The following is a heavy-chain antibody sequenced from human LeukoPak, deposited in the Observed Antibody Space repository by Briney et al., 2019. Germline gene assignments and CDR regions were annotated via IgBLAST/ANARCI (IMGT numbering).Heavy chain of an antibody. CDR3: GRGPGFGELSLGDWFDP. D-gene: IGHD3-10*01. V-gene: IGHV1-8*02. J-gene: IGHJ5*02. CDR2: MNPNSGNT. Sequence: WGSVKVSCKPSGYTFPSHDINWVRQAPGQGLEWMGWMNPNSGNTGYAQKFQGRVTMSRNTSISTAYMELSSLRSEDTAVYYCGRGPGFGELSLGDWFDPWGQGTLVTVSS. CDR1: GYTFPSHD.